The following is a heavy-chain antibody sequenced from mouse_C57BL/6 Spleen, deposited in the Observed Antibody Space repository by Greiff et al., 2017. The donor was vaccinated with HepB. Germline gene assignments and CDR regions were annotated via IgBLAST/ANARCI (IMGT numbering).Heavy chain of an antibody. CDR3: ASLRMDY. CDR2: IYPRSGNT. J-gene: IGHJ4*01. V-gene: IGHV1-81*01. Sequence: QVQLKESGAELARPGASVKLSCKASGYTFTSYGISWVKQRTGQGLEWIGEIYPRSGNTYYNEKFKGKATLTADKSSSTAYMELRSLTSQDSAVYFCASLRMDYWGQGTSVTVSS. CDR1: GYTFTSYG.